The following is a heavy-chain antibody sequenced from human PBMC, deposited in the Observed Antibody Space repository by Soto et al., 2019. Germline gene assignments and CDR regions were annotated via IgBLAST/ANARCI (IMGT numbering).Heavy chain of an antibody. J-gene: IGHJ6*02. CDR3: TTGIVVVIPSGMDV. CDR2: ISSSSSTI. V-gene: IGHV3-11*01. Sequence: PGGSLRLSCAASGFSVSDHYMDWVRQAPGKGLEWVSYISSSSSTIYYADSVKGRFTISRDTAKNSLYLQMNSLKTEDTAVYYCTTGIVVVIPSGMDVWGQGTTVTVSS. CDR1: GFSVSDHY. D-gene: IGHD3-22*01.